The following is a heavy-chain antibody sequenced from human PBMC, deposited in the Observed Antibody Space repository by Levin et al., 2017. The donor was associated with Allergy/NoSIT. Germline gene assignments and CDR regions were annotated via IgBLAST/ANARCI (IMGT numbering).Heavy chain of an antibody. D-gene: IGHD3-22*01. J-gene: IGHJ3*02. CDR2: ISAYNGNT. Sequence: ASVKVSCKASGYTFTSYGISWVRQAPGQGLEWMGWISAYNGNTNYAQKLQGRVTMTTDTSTSTAYMELRSLRSDDTAVYYCARDINYYDSSGYYTTPDAFDIWGQGTMVTVSS. V-gene: IGHV1-18*01. CDR1: GYTFTSYG. CDR3: ARDINYYDSSGYYTTPDAFDI.